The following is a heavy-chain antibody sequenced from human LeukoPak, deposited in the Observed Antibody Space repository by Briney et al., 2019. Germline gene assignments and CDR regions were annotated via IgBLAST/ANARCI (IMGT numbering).Heavy chain of an antibody. D-gene: IGHD2-15*01. V-gene: IGHV4-34*01. J-gene: IGHJ4*02. CDR3: ARGSQSLGYCSGGSCRAKIFDY. CDR2: INHNGST. Sequence: SETLSLTCAVYGESFSGYYWSWIRQPPGKGLEWIGEINHNGSTNYNPSLKSRVTISVDTSKNQFSLKLSSVTAADTAVYYCARGSQSLGYCSGGSCRAKIFDYWGQGTLVTVSS. CDR1: GESFSGYY.